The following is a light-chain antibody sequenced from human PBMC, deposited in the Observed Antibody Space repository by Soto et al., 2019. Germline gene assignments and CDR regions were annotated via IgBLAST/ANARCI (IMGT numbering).Light chain of an antibody. V-gene: IGKV3-20*01. CDR2: DAS. CDR3: QQYGSSPLT. Sequence: PGDRATLSCRTSLSVSVYLDWYQQKPGQAPRLLISDASNRATGIPARFNGSGSGTDFTLTISRLEPEDFVVYYCQQYGSSPLTFGGGTKVDIK. J-gene: IGKJ4*01. CDR1: LSVSVY.